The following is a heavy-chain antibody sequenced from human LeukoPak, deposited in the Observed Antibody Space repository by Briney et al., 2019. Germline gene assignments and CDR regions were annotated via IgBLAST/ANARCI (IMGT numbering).Heavy chain of an antibody. CDR2: IYYSGST. V-gene: IGHV4-39*07. Sequence: SETLSLTCTVSGGSISSSSYYWGWIRQPPGKGLEWIGSIYYSGSTYYNPSLKSRVTISVDTSKNQFSLKLSSVTAADTAVYYWAREGRMGSYWGQGTLVTVSS. CDR3: AREGRMGSY. D-gene: IGHD3-16*01. CDR1: GGSISSSSYY. J-gene: IGHJ4*02.